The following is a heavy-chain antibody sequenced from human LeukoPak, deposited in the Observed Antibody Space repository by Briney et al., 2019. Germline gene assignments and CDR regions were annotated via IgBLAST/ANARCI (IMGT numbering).Heavy chain of an antibody. CDR2: INNSGGST. CDR3: AKDRRPTMVRGPVSDY. CDR1: GFTFTTYG. D-gene: IGHD3-10*01. V-gene: IGHV3-23*01. Sequence: PGGSLRLSCAASGFTFTTYGISWVRQAPGRGLEWVATINNSGGSTYYADSVKGRFTISRDNSKNTLYLQMNSLRAEDTAVYYCAKDRRPTMVRGPVSDYWGQGTLVTVSS. J-gene: IGHJ4*02.